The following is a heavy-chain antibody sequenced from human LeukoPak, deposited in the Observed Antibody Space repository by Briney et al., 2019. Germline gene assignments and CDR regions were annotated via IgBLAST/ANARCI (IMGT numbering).Heavy chain of an antibody. Sequence: GGSLRLSCAASGFTFSSYGMHWVRQAPGKGLEWVAVISYDGSNKYYADSVKGRFTISRDNSKNTLYLQMNSLRAEDTAVYYCAKDFDFYDSSGYGDYWGQGTPVTVSS. CDR3: AKDFDFYDSSGYGDY. CDR2: ISYDGSNK. D-gene: IGHD3-22*01. CDR1: GFTFSSYG. J-gene: IGHJ4*02. V-gene: IGHV3-30*18.